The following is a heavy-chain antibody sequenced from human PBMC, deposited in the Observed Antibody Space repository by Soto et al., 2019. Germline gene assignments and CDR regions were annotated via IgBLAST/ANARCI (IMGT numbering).Heavy chain of an antibody. D-gene: IGHD2-21*02. CDR1: GFTFSSYD. CDR2: ISTSSSTI. V-gene: IGHV3-48*02. CDR3: ARSPCGGNSVSYYYGMDV. J-gene: IGHJ6*02. Sequence: EVLLVESGGGLVQPGGSLRLSCAASGFTFSSYDMNWVRQAPGKGLEWVSYISTSSSTIYYADSVKGRFSISRDNAKYLLDLLRYSVRYEEFAVYDGARSPCGGNSVSYYYGMDVGCQWTKVT.